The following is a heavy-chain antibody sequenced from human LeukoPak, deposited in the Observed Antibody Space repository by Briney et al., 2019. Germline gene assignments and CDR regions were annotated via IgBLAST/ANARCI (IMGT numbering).Heavy chain of an antibody. V-gene: IGHV4-59*11. D-gene: IGHD4-17*01. J-gene: IGHJ3*02. CDR2: ISYIGST. CDR3: ARDLVTVTKGFDI. Sequence: PSETLSLTCAVSDDSFSSHYWTWIRQPPGKGLEWIGYISYIGSTNYNPSLKSRVTISIDTSKNQFSLKLSSVTAADTSVYYCARDLVTVTKGFDIWGQGTMVSVSS. CDR1: DDSFSSHY.